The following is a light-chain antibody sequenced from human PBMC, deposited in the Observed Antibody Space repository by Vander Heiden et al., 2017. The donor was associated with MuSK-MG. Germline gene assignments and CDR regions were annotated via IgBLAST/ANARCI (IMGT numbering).Light chain of an antibody. CDR2: SAS. Sequence: DIQLTQSPSSLSASVGDRVTITCRASQTIFNYLNWYQQSPGKAPKLLIYSASTLQSGTPPRFSGSGSGTDFTLVISSLQPEDFATYYCQQGYTTPLTFGGGTRIXTK. J-gene: IGKJ4*01. V-gene: IGKV1-39*01. CDR3: QQGYTTPLT. CDR1: QTIFNY.